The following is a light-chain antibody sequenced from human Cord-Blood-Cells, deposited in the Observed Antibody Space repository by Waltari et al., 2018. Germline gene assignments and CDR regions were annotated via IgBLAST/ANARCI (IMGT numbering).Light chain of an antibody. V-gene: IGKV4-1*01. CDR2: WAS. J-gene: IGKJ2*01. Sequence: DIVMTPSPDSLAVSLGERATINCKSSQSVLYSSNNKNYLAWYQQKPGQPPKLLIYWASTRESGVPDRLSGSGSGTDFTLTISSPQAEDVAVYYCQQYYSTPYTFGQGTKLEIK. CDR3: QQYYSTPYT. CDR1: QSVLYSSNNKNY.